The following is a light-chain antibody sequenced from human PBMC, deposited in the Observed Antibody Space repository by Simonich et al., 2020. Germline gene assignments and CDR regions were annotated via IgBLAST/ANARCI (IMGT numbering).Light chain of an antibody. Sequence: QSVLTQPPSVSGAPGQRVTISCTGSSSNIGAGYDVHWYQQLPGTAPKLLMYGNGNRPSGVPDRFSGSKSGTSASLAITGLQAEDEADYSCQSYDSSLSGFWVFGGGTKLTVL. CDR2: GNG. J-gene: IGLJ3*02. CDR1: SSNIGAGYD. V-gene: IGLV1-40*01. CDR3: QSYDSSLSGFWV.